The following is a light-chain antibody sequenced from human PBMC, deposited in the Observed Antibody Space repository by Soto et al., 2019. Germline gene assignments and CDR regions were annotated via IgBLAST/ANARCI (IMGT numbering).Light chain of an antibody. V-gene: IGKV3-11*01. CDR1: QSVSSY. CDR3: QERMNWPPGNT. CDR2: DAS. J-gene: IGKJ2*01. Sequence: EIVLTQSPATLSLSPGERATLSCRASQSVSSYLAWYQQKPGQAPRLLIYDASNRATGIPARFSGSGSGTDCTLTISSLVPEYFAVYDCQERMNWPPGNTFGQGTKLEIK.